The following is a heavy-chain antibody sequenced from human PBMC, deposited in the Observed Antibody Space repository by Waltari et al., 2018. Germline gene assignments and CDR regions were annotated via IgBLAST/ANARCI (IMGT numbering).Heavy chain of an antibody. CDR1: GFTFSSYW. D-gene: IGHD3-3*01. Sequence: EVQLVESGGGLVQPGGSLRLSCAASGFTFSSYWMHWVRQAPGQGLVWVSRINSDGSSTSYADSVKGRFTISRDNAKNTLYLQMNSLRAEDTAVYYCARVPRAGFLEWLPVGSAFDIWGQGTMVTVSS. CDR3: ARVPRAGFLEWLPVGSAFDI. J-gene: IGHJ3*02. CDR2: INSDGSST. V-gene: IGHV3-74*01.